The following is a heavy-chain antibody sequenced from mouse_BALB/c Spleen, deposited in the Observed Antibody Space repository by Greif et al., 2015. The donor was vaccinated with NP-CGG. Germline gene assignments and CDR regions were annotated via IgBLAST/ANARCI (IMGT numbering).Heavy chain of an antibody. Sequence: VMLVESGPGLVQPSQSLSITCTVSGFSLTSYGVYWVRQSPGKGLEWLGVIWRGGSTDFNAAFISRLSLSEDNSQSQGSIKMHNRKANDTAIYYCARNGAGWYLHGWGAGTAVAVSS. CDR3: ARNGAGWYLHG. D-gene: IGHD1-1*02. CDR2: IWRGGST. CDR1: GFSLTSYG. J-gene: IGHJ1*01. V-gene: IGHV2-2*02.